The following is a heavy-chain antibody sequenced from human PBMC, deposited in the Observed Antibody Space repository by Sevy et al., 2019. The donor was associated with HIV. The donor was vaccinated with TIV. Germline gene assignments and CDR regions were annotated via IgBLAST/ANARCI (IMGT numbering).Heavy chain of an antibody. CDR2: FDPEDGET. CDR1: GYSLTRLS. V-gene: IGHV1-24*01. J-gene: IGHJ4*02. Sequence: ASVKVSCKVSGYSLTRLSMHWVRQAPGKGLEWMGSFDPEDGETLYARKLQGRVTMTEDTSTDTAYMELSSLRFEDTAVYYCATTKDYYESSGCPFDYWGQGTLVTVSS. D-gene: IGHD3-22*01. CDR3: ATTKDYYESSGCPFDY.